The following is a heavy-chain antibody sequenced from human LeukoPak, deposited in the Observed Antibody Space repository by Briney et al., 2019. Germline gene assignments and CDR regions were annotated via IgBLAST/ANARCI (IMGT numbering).Heavy chain of an antibody. Sequence: GGSLRLSCAASGFTVSSNYMSWVRQVPGKGLEWVSVIYSGGSTYYADSVKGRFTISRDNSKNTLYLQMNSLRAEDTAVYYCARDRGDYYDSSGYYLGRYGMDVWGQGTTVTVSS. V-gene: IGHV3-53*01. J-gene: IGHJ6*02. D-gene: IGHD3-22*01. CDR2: IYSGGST. CDR1: GFTVSSNY. CDR3: ARDRGDYYDSSGYYLGRYGMDV.